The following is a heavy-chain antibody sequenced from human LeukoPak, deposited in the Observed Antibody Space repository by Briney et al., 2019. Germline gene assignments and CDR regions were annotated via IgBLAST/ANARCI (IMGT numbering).Heavy chain of an antibody. CDR1: GDSVSSNSAA. V-gene: IGHV6-1*01. J-gene: IGHJ6*02. Sequence: SQTLSLTCAISGDSVSSNSAAWNWIRQSPSRGLEWLGSTYYRSKWYNDYAVSVKSRITINPDTSKNQFSLQLNSVTPEDTAVYYCARGFHSSGYYRLGYYYGMDVWGQGTTVTVSS. CDR3: ARGFHSSGYYRLGYYYGMDV. D-gene: IGHD3-22*01. CDR2: TYYRSKWYN.